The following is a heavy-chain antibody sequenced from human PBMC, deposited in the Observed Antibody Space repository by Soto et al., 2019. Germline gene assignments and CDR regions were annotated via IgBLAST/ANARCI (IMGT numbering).Heavy chain of an antibody. V-gene: IGHV4-59*01. CDR1: GGSFSSDY. Sequence: QVQLQESGPGLVKPSETLSLTCTVSGGSFSSDYWNWIRQPPGKGLEWIGYMSYSGSTNYHPSLKSRVTISVDTSKNQFSLKLTSVTAADTAVYYCARYMVRRIGDYYYSDGMDVWGQGTTVTVSS. CDR3: ARYMVRRIGDYYYSDGMDV. D-gene: IGHD3-10*01. J-gene: IGHJ6*02. CDR2: MSYSGST.